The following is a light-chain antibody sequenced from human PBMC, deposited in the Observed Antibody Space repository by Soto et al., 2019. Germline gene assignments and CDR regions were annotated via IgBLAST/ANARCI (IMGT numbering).Light chain of an antibody. CDR1: SSNIGSKT. CDR2: SSD. V-gene: IGLV1-44*01. Sequence: QSVLTQAPSASGTPGQRVTISCSGSSSNIGSKTVNWYQQLPGTAPKLLIYSSDQRPSGVPDRFSGSKSGTSASLAISGLQSEDEADYYCAAWDDSLNGVVFGGGTKATVL. J-gene: IGLJ2*01. CDR3: AAWDDSLNGVV.